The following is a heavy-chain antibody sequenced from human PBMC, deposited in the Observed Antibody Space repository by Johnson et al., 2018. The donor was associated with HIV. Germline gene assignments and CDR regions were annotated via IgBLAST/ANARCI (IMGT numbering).Heavy chain of an antibody. CDR3: ARTRKYTSGPPCAFDF. Sequence: VQVVESGGGLVQPGRSLRLSCAASGFTFDDYAMHWVRQAPGKGLEWVSGISWNSGSIGYADSVKGRFTISRDNAKNSLYLQMNSLRAEDTAVYYCARTRKYTSGPPCAFDFWGQGTMVTV. D-gene: IGHD3-22*01. CDR1: GFTFDDYA. CDR2: ISWNSGSI. V-gene: IGHV3-9*01. J-gene: IGHJ3*01.